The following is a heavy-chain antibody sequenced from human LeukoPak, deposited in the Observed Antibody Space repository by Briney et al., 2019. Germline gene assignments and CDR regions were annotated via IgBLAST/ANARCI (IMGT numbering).Heavy chain of an antibody. D-gene: IGHD3-22*01. J-gene: IGHJ4*02. CDR3: ARVLHKRNYDSTTYYGY. V-gene: IGHV3-30*02. Sequence: HTGGSLRLSCAASGFTFSSYGMHWVRQAPGKGLEWVAFIRYDGSNKYYADSVKGRFTISRDNAKNSLYLQMNSLRAEDTAVYYCARVLHKRNYDSTTYYGYWGQGTLVTVSS. CDR1: GFTFSSYG. CDR2: IRYDGSNK.